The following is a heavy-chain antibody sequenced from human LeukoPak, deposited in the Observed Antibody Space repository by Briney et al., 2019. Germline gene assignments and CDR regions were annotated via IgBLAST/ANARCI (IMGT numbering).Heavy chain of an antibody. D-gene: IGHD3-10*01. J-gene: IGHJ4*02. CDR3: AREMRGVMSVGLDY. CDR2: ISSSGST. CDR1: GGSISSYY. V-gene: IGHV4-4*08. Sequence: SEILSLTCTVSGGSISSYYWNWIRQPPGKGLEWIGYISSSGSTNYNPSLKSRVTISVDTSKNQFSLELNSVTAADTAVYYCAREMRGVMSVGLDYLGQGTLVTVSS.